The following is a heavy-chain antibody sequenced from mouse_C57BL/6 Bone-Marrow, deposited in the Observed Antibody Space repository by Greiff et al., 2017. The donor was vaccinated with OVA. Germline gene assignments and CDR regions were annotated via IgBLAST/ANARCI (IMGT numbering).Heavy chain of an antibody. CDR2: ISAGGSYT. V-gene: IGHV5-4*03. J-gene: IGHJ4*01. Sequence: EVKVVESGGGLVKPGGSLKLSCAASGFTFSSYAMSWVRQTPEKRLEWVATISAGGSYTYYPDNVKGRFTISRDNAKNNLYLQMSHLKSEDTAMYYCARDYNYAMDYWGQGTSVTVSS. CDR1: GFTFSSYA. CDR3: ARDYNYAMDY. D-gene: IGHD2-12*01.